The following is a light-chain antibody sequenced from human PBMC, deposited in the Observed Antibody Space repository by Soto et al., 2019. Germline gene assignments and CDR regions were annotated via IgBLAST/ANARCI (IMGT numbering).Light chain of an antibody. J-gene: IGKJ2*01. CDR2: DAS. CDR3: QQYISYPYT. V-gene: IGKV1-5*01. CDR1: QTTNTW. Sequence: GDRVTITCRASQTTNTWLAWYQQKPGTAPKLLIYDASSLEGGVPSRFSASGSGTEFTLTISSLQPDDLATYYCQQYISYPYTFVQGTKVEIK.